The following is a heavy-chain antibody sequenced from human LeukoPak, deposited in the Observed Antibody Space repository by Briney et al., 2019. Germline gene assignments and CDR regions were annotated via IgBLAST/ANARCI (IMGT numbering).Heavy chain of an antibody. D-gene: IGHD6-6*01. J-gene: IGHJ3*02. CDR3: ARGRVYSSSSVYLNAFDI. CDR2: IYHSGST. Sequence: PSGTLSLTCAVSGGSISSSNWWSWVRPPPGKGLEWIGEIYHSGSTNYNPSLKSRVTISVDKSKNQFSLKLSSVTAADTAVYYCARGRVYSSSSVYLNAFDIWGQGTTVTVSS. V-gene: IGHV4-4*02. CDR1: GGSISSSNW.